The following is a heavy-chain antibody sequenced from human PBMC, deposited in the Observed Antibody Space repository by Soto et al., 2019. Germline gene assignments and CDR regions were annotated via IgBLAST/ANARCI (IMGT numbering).Heavy chain of an antibody. V-gene: IGHV3-21*01. CDR2: ISSSSSYI. CDR3: ARARRFLEWFPSPNWFDP. J-gene: IGHJ5*02. Sequence: PGGSLRLSCAASGFTFSSYSMNWVRQAPGKGLEWVSSISSSSSYIYYADSVKGRFTISRDNAKNSLYLQMNSLRAEDTAVYYCARARRFLEWFPSPNWFDPWGQGTLVTVSS. D-gene: IGHD3-3*01. CDR1: GFTFSSYS.